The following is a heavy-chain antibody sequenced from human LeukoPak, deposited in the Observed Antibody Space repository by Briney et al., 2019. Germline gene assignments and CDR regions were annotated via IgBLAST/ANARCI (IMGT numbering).Heavy chain of an antibody. J-gene: IGHJ4*02. V-gene: IGHV4-59*01. D-gene: IGHD3-10*01. CDR2: TYYSGST. CDR1: GGSISSYY. CDR3: ARGPPGYYGSGSYYDY. Sequence: SETLSLTCTVSGGSISSYYWSWIRQPPGKGLEWIGYTYYSGSTNYNPSLKSRVTISVDTSKNQSSLKLSSVTAADTAVYYCARGPPGYYGSGSYYDYWGQGTLVTVSS.